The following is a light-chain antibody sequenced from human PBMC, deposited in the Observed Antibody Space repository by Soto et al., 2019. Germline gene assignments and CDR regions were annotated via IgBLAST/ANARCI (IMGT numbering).Light chain of an antibody. CDR1: QGISSY. J-gene: IGKJ1*01. CDR3: QQYDKYST. CDR2: DAS. Sequence: IQLTQSPSSLSASVGDRVTITCRASQGISSYLAWYQQKPGKAPKLLIYDASTLQEGVPSRFSGSGSGTEFTLTVTRLQPDDFATYFCQQYDKYSTFGHGTKVDVK. V-gene: IGKV1-9*01.